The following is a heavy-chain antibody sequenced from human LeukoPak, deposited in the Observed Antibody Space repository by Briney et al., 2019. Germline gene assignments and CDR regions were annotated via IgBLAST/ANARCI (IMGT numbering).Heavy chain of an antibody. CDR3: ARGPLDYYYYMDV. V-gene: IGHV4-59*01. J-gene: IGHJ6*03. Sequence: SETLSLTCTVSGGSISRYYWSWIRQPPGKGLEWIGYISYTGSTTYNSSLKSRVTISLDTSQNQFSLKLTSVTPADTAVYYCARGPLDYYYYMDVWGKGTTVTVSS. CDR2: ISYTGST. CDR1: GGSISRYY.